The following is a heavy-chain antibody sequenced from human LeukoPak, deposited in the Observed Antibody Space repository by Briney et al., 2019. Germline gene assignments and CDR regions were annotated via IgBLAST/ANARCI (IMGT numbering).Heavy chain of an antibody. CDR2: IYHSGST. Sequence: PSETLSLTCTVSGDSISSTNYYWGWIRQPPGKGLEWIGEIYHSGSTYYNPSLKSRFTISVDTSKNQFSLKLSSVTAADTAVYYSARQRSTESLVAGMIGSAVEYCGQGTLVTVSS. D-gene: IGHD6-19*01. V-gene: IGHV4-39*01. CDR1: GDSISSTNYY. CDR3: ARQRSTESLVAGMIGSAVEY. J-gene: IGHJ4*02.